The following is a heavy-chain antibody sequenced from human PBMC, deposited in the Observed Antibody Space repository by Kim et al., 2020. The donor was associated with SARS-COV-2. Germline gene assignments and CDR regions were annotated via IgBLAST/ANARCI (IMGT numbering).Heavy chain of an antibody. D-gene: IGHD3-10*01. J-gene: IGHJ4*02. V-gene: IGHV3-30*04. CDR3: ASLYGSGTY. Sequence: GGSLRLSCAASGFTFSSYAMHWVRQAPGKGLEWVAVTSYDEYNKYYADSVKGRFTISRDNSKNTLYLQMNSLTPEDTAVYYCASLYGSGTYWGQGTLVTV. CDR1: GFTFSSYA. CDR2: TSYDEYNK.